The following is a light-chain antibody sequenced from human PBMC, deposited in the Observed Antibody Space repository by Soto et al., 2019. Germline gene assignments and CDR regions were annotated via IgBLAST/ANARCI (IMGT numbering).Light chain of an antibody. CDR1: QSVSTTY. V-gene: IGKV3-20*01. J-gene: IGKJ1*01. CDR2: GAS. Sequence: EIVLTLSPGTLSLSPGERAALSCRASQSVSTTYLAWYQQKPGQAPRLLIYGASSRATGIPDRFSGSGSGTDFTLTISRLEPEDFAVYYCQQYGSSRWTFGHGTKVDIK. CDR3: QQYGSSRWT.